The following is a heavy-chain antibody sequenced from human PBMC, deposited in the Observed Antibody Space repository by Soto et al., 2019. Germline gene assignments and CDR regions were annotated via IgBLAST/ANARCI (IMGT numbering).Heavy chain of an antibody. CDR1: GFTSSSYW. J-gene: IGHJ4*02. Sequence: PGGSLRLSCEASGFTSSSYWMAWVRQAPGKGLEWVANIQQDGRERHYGDSVKGRFTISRDNAKNSLYLQMNSLRAEDTAVYYCARDEWRTNGVCYIYWGQGTLVTVSS. CDR3: ARDEWRTNGVCYIY. CDR2: IQQDGRER. V-gene: IGHV3-7*03. D-gene: IGHD2-8*01.